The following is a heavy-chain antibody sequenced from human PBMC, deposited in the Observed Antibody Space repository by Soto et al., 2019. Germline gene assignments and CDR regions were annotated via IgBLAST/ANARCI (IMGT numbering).Heavy chain of an antibody. J-gene: IGHJ5*02. V-gene: IGHV1-46*01. CDR1: GYTFTSYY. Sequence: QVQLVQSGAEVKKPGASVKVSCKASGYTFTSYYMHWVRQAPGQGLERMGIINPSGGSTSYAQKFQGRVTMTRDTSTSTVYMELSSLRSEDTAVYYCARDCGYCISTSCYVWFDPWGQGTLVTVSS. CDR3: ARDCGYCISTSCYVWFDP. D-gene: IGHD2-2*03. CDR2: INPSGGST.